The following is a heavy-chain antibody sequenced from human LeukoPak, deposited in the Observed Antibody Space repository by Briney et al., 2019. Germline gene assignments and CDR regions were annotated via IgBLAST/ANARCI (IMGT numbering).Heavy chain of an antibody. J-gene: IGHJ6*02. Sequence: GGSLRLSCAASGFTFSSYAMSWVRQAPGKGLEWVSAISGSGGSTYYADSVKGRFTISRDNSKNTLYLQMNSLRAEDTAVYYCAKDRSMYYDFWSGYYSPPYYYYGMDVWGQGTTVTVS. V-gene: IGHV3-23*01. D-gene: IGHD3-3*01. CDR1: GFTFSSYA. CDR3: AKDRSMYYDFWSGYYSPPYYYYGMDV. CDR2: ISGSGGST.